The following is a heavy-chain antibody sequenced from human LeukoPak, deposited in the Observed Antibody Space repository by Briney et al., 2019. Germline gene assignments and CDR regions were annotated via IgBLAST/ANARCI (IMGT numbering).Heavy chain of an antibody. CDR2: INPNSGGT. J-gene: IGHJ4*02. D-gene: IGHD2-2*01. CDR1: GYTFTGYY. Sequence: GASVKVSCKASGYTFTGYYMHWVRQAPGQGLEWMGWINPNSGGTNYAQKFQGRVTMTRDTSISTAYMELSRLRSDDTAVYYCARVQLGHCSSTSCYPTFDYWGQGTLVTVSS. CDR3: ARVQLGHCSSTSCYPTFDY. V-gene: IGHV1-2*02.